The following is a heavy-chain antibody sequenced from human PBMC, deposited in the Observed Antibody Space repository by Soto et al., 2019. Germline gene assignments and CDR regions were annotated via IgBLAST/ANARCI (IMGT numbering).Heavy chain of an antibody. CDR1: GFTFSSYW. Sequence: EVQLVESGGGLVQPGGSLRLSCAASGFTFSSYWMSWVRQAPGKGLEWVANIKQDGSEKYYVDSVKGRFTSSRDNAKNSLYLQMNSLRAEDTAVYYCARLNLWFGELSDAFDIWGQGTMATVSS. J-gene: IGHJ3*02. CDR2: IKQDGSEK. D-gene: IGHD3-10*01. V-gene: IGHV3-7*05. CDR3: ARLNLWFGELSDAFDI.